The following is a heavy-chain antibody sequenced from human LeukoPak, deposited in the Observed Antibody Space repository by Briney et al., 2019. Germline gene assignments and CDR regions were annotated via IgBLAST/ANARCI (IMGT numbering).Heavy chain of an antibody. CDR2: INPGDSDT. Sequence: GESLKISCQASGYSFTSSWIGWARQMPGKGLEWMAIINPGDSDTRYSPSFQGQVTISADKSISTAYLQWSSLKASDTAMYYCARQEYCSGGSCYTWFDPWGQGTLVTVSS. CDR1: GYSFTSSW. V-gene: IGHV5-51*01. J-gene: IGHJ5*02. D-gene: IGHD2-15*01. CDR3: ARQEYCSGGSCYTWFDP.